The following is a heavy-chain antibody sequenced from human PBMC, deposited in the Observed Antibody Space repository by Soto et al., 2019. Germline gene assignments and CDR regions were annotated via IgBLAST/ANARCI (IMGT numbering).Heavy chain of an antibody. CDR1: GYTFTSYA. J-gene: IGHJ4*02. D-gene: IGHD6-13*01. Sequence: ASVKVSCKASGYTFTSYAMHWVRQAPGQRLEWMGWINAGNGNTKYSQKFQGRVTITRDTSASTAHMELSSLRSEDTAVYYCARYSSSKACFDYWGQGTLVTVSS. CDR3: ARYSSSKACFDY. CDR2: INAGNGNT. V-gene: IGHV1-3*01.